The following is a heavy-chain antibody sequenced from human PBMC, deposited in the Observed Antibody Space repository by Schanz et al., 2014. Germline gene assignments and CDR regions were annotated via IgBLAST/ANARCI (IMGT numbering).Heavy chain of an antibody. J-gene: IGHJ4*02. CDR3: ARDQSPYANSSDVRYFDY. V-gene: IGHV1-69*08. Sequence: QVQLVQSGAEVKKPGSPVKVSCKASGGTFSTYTISWVRQARGQGLEWVGRFIPSLGLAKYEQKFQDKVTITADTSTTTAYMELSGLRSDDTAVYYCARDQSPYANSSDVRYFDYWGQGTLVTVSS. D-gene: IGHD6-6*01. CDR2: FIPSLGLA. CDR1: GGTFSTYT.